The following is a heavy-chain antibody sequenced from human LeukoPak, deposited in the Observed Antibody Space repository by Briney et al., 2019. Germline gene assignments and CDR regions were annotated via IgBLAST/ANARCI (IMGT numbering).Heavy chain of an antibody. V-gene: IGHV4-39*01. CDR3: ARKGTIAPTGASHFDY. D-gene: IGHD6-13*01. CDR1: GGSISSSISTNY. Sequence: SGTLSLTCTVSGGSISSSISTNYWNWVRQPPGKGLEWIGSIHYSGSTYYNPSLESRATVSVDTSKNQFSVKLTSVTAADTAVYYCARKGTIAPTGASHFDYWGQGILVTVSS. J-gene: IGHJ4*02. CDR2: IHYSGST.